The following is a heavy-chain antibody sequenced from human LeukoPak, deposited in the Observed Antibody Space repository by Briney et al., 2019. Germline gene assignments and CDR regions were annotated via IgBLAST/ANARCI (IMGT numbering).Heavy chain of an antibody. CDR1: GFTFKNYN. J-gene: IGHJ4*02. V-gene: IGHV3-48*01. D-gene: IGHD1-26*01. CDR2: ICTSSGSI. Sequence: GASLRLSCAASGFTFKNYNMNWVRQHPGDGLEWLSYICTSSGSIYYAGSVKGRFTISRDNAKNSLYLQMNSLRAEDTAVYYCAFSGIYGVYWGQGTLVTVSS. CDR3: AFSGIYGVY.